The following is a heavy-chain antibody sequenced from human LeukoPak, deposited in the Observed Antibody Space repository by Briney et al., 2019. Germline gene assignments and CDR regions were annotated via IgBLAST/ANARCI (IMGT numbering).Heavy chain of an antibody. CDR3: ASSLSSGYYYKLDY. J-gene: IGHJ4*02. Sequence: SESLSLTCTVSGGSISSYYWSWIRQPPGKGLEWIGYIYYSGSTNYNPSLKSRVTISVDTSKNQFSLKLSSVTAADTAVYYCASSLSSGYYYKLDYWGQGALVTVSS. D-gene: IGHD3-22*01. CDR1: GGSISSYY. V-gene: IGHV4-59*01. CDR2: IYYSGST.